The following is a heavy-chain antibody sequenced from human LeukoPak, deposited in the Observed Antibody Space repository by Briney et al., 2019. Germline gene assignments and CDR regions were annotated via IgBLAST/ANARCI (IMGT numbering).Heavy chain of an antibody. CDR1: GFTFSSYG. V-gene: IGHV3-30*02. CDR3: AKDPQKWESYFDY. D-gene: IGHD1-26*01. Sequence: GGPLRLSCAASGFTFSSYGMHWVRQAPGKGLEWVAFTRYDGSNKYHADSVKGRFTIPRDNSKNMLYLQMNSLRAEDTAVYYCAKDPQKWESYFDYWGQGTLVTVSS. J-gene: IGHJ4*02. CDR2: TRYDGSNK.